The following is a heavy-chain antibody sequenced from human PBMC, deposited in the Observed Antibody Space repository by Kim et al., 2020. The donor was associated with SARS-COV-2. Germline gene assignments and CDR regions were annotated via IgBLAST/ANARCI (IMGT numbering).Heavy chain of an antibody. CDR1: GFTFSSYG. CDR3: ARSGYYNPGDFDY. D-gene: IGHD3-3*01. V-gene: IGHV3-33*01. J-gene: IGHJ4*02. CDR2: IWYDGSNK. Sequence: GGSLRLSCAASGFTFSSYGMHWVRQAPGKGLEWVAVIWYDGSNKYYADSVKGRFTISRDNSKNTLYLQMNSLRAEDTAVYYCARSGYYNPGDFDYWGQGTLVTVSS.